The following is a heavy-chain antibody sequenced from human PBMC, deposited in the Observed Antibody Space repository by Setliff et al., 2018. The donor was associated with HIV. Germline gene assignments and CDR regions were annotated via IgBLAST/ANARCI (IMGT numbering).Heavy chain of an antibody. D-gene: IGHD1-7*01. CDR3: ARVANRRGPRGITGTTGYSYYMDV. V-gene: IGHV4-34*01. CDR1: GGSFSGYY. Sequence: PSETLSLTCAVYGGSFSGYYWSWIRQSPGKGLEWIGEINHSGSSNYNPSPKSRVTVSVDTSKNQFSLELSSVTAADTAVFFCARVANRRGPRGITGTTGYSYYMDVWGKGTTVTVSS. J-gene: IGHJ6*03. CDR2: INHSGSS.